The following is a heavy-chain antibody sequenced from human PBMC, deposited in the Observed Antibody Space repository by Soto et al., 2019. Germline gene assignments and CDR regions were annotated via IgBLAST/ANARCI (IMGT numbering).Heavy chain of an antibody. CDR2: IYWNDDK. V-gene: IGHV2-5*01. J-gene: IGHJ4*02. Sequence: SCQTLVNPTQTLTLTCTFSGFSLSTYGMGVGWIRQPPGKAPEWLALIYWNDDKRYSPSLKSRLTIAKDTSKNLVVLKMTNVDSVDAATYYCVKSPDRALSSYWSQRSLVTVS. CDR1: GFSLSTYGMG. CDR3: VKSPDRALSSY.